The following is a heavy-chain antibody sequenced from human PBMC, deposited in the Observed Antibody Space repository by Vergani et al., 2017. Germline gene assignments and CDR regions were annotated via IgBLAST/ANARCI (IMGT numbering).Heavy chain of an antibody. V-gene: IGHV4-31*03. Sequence: QVQLQESGPGLVKPSQTLSLTCTVSGGSISSGGYYWSWIRQHPGKGLEWIGYIYYSGSTYYNPSLKSRVTISVDTSKNQFSLKLSSVTAADTAVYYCARAATYYYGSGSYWNKNRSRLVYYWGQGTLVTVSS. D-gene: IGHD3-10*01. J-gene: IGHJ4*02. CDR1: GGSISSGGYY. CDR3: ARAATYYYGSGSYWNKNRSRLVYY. CDR2: IYYSGST.